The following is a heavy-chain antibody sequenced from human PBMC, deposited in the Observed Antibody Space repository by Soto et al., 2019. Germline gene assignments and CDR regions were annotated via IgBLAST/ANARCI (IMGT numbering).Heavy chain of an antibody. V-gene: IGHV1-69*04. CDR2: IIPFLGIA. CDR1: GGTFSSYT. CDR3: ARDYYEGGAFDI. D-gene: IGHD3-22*01. J-gene: IGHJ3*02. Sequence: SVQVSCKASGGTFSSYTISWVRQAPGQGLEWMGRIIPFLGIANYAQKFQGSVTITADKSTSTAYMELSSLRSEDTAVYYCARDYYEGGAFDIWGQGTMVTVSS.